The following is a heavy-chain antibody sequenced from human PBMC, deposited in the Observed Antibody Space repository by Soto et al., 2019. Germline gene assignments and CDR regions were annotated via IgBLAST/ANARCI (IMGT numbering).Heavy chain of an antibody. CDR2: INPGDSET. Sequence: GESLKISCKGSGYSFTSYWIAWVRQMPGEGLEWMAIINPGDSETKYSPSFQGQVTISADKSINTAYLQWSSLKASDTAMYYCARQATYYDILSGYYFDYWGQGPLVTVS. D-gene: IGHD3-9*01. CDR3: ARQATYYDILSGYYFDY. J-gene: IGHJ4*02. V-gene: IGHV5-51*01. CDR1: GYSFTSYW.